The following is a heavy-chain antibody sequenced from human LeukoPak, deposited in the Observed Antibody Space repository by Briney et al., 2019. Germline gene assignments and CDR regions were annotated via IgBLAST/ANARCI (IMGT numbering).Heavy chain of an antibody. CDR3: AKPGPNSGWYYAVRWFDP. D-gene: IGHD6-19*01. J-gene: IGHJ5*02. Sequence: PGGSLRLSCAASGFTFSSYAMSWVRQAPGKGLKWVSAISGSGGSTYYADSVKGRFTISRDNSKNTLYLQMNSLRAEDTAVYYCAKPGPNSGWYYAVRWFDPWGQGTLVTVSS. CDR2: ISGSGGST. V-gene: IGHV3-23*01. CDR1: GFTFSSYA.